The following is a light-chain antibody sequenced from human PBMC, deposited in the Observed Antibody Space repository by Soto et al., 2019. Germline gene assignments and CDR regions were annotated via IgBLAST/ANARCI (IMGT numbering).Light chain of an antibody. V-gene: IGLV2-14*01. Sequence: QAVRTKPASVSGSPGQSITISCTGTSSNVVGYNDVSCYQQHPGKAPKLRIYDDGNRPSGGANRFTGSKSGNTASLNIAGLQAEAEADYYCSSYTSSSTQAFGTGTTVTV. CDR2: DDG. J-gene: IGLJ1*01. CDR1: SSNVVGYND. CDR3: SSYTSSSTQA.